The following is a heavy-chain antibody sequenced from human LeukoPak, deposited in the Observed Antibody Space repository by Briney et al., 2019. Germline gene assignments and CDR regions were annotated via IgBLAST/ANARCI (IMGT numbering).Heavy chain of an antibody. CDR1: GYSFTSYW. J-gene: IGHJ6*02. Sequence: GESLKISCKGSGYSFTSYWISWVRQMPGKGLEWMGRIDPSDSYTNYSPSFQGHVTISADKSISTAYLQWSSPKASDTAMYYCAISDSSGYYYYYYGMDVWGQGTTVTVSS. CDR3: AISDSSGYYYYYYGMDV. V-gene: IGHV5-10-1*01. CDR2: IDPSDSYT. D-gene: IGHD3-22*01.